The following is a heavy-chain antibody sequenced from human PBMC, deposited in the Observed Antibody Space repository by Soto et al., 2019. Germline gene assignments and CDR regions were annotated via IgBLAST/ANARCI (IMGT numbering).Heavy chain of an antibody. CDR2: IYWDDDK. CDR1: GFSLSTSGVG. D-gene: IGHD4-17*01. V-gene: IGHV2-5*02. J-gene: IGHJ4*02. CDR3: AHLPAPDYGDYESNYFDY. Sequence: QITLKESGPTLVKPTQTLTLTCTFSGFSLSTSGVGVGWIRQPPGKALEWLALIYWDDDKRYSPSLKSRLTITKATSKNQVVLTMTNMDPVDTATYYCAHLPAPDYGDYESNYFDYWGQGTLVTVSS.